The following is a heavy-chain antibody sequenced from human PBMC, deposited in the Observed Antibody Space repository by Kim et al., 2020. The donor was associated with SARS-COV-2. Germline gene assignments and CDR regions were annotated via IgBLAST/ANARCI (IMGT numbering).Heavy chain of an antibody. D-gene: IGHD3-22*01. J-gene: IGHJ6*02. CDR2: ISSRGSII. CDR3: ARDLENYYDSNGMDV. Sequence: GGSLRLSCAASGFTFSDYYMSWIRQAPGKGLEWISYISSRGSIIYYADSVKGRFTISRDNAKNSLYLQMNSLRAEDTAVYYCARDLENYYDSNGMDVWGQGTTVTVSS. CDR1: GFTFSDYY. V-gene: IGHV3-11*01.